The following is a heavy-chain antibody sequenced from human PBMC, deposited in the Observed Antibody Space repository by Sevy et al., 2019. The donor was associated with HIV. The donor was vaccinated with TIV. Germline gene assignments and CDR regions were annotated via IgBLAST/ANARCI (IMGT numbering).Heavy chain of an antibody. CDR2: FDPEDGET. Sequence: ASEKVSCKVSGYTLTELSMHWVRQAPGKGLEWMGGFDPEDGETIYAQKFQGRVTMTEDTSTDTAYMELSSLRSEDTAVYYCASTGGYDSSGYYHSFDYWGQGTLVTVSS. D-gene: IGHD3-22*01. CDR3: ASTGGYDSSGYYHSFDY. V-gene: IGHV1-24*01. CDR1: GYTLTELS. J-gene: IGHJ4*02.